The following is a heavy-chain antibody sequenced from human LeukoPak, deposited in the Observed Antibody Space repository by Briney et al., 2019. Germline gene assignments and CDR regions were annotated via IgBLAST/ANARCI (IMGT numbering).Heavy chain of an antibody. CDR3: ARGVSIGGSYWGYYYGMDV. CDR1: GYTFTSYD. CDR2: MNPNSGNT. D-gene: IGHD1-26*01. V-gene: IGHV1-8*01. J-gene: IGHJ6*02. Sequence: ASVKVSCKASGYTFTSYDINWVRQATGQGLEWMGWMNPNSGNTGYAQKFQGRVTMTRNTSISTAYMELSSLRSEDTAVYYCARGVSIGGSYWGYYYGMDVWGQGATVTVSS.